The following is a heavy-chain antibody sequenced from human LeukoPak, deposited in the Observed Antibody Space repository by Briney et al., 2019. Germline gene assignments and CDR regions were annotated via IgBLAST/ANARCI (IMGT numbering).Heavy chain of an antibody. D-gene: IGHD3-16*01. CDR2: INSDGSST. J-gene: IGHJ6*03. CDR1: GFTFSSYW. Sequence: PGGSLRLSCAASGFTFSSYWMHWVRQAPGKGLVWVSRINSDGSSTSYADSVKGRFTISRDNAKNTLYLQMYSLRAEDTAVYYCASSGGYYYYYYMDVWGKGTTVTVSS. CDR3: ASSGGYYYYYYMDV. V-gene: IGHV3-74*01.